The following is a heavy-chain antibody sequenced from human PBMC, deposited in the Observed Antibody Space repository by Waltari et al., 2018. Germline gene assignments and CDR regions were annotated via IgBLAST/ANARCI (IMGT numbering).Heavy chain of an antibody. CDR1: GFTFSISA. CDR3: AKTDSSGYYFDAFDI. Sequence: EVQLLESGGGLVQPGGSLRLSCAASGFTFSISAMSWVRQAPGKGLEWVSAISGSGGSTYYADSVKGRFTISRDNSKNTLYLQMNSLRAEDTAVYYCAKTDSSGYYFDAFDIWGQGTMVTVSS. J-gene: IGHJ3*02. CDR2: ISGSGGST. V-gene: IGHV3-23*01. D-gene: IGHD3-22*01.